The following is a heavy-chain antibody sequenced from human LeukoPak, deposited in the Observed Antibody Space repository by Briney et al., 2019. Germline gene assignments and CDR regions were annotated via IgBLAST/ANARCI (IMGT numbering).Heavy chain of an antibody. CDR2: INHSGST. Sequence: SETLSLTCAVYGGSFSGYYWSWIRQPPGKGLEWIGEINHSGSTNYNPSLTSRVTISVDTSKNKFSLKLSSVTAADTAVYYCAREVAVADNYYYYYYYMDVWGKGTTVTVSS. CDR3: AREVAVADNYYYYYYYMDV. J-gene: IGHJ6*03. V-gene: IGHV4-34*01. CDR1: GGSFSGYY. D-gene: IGHD6-19*01.